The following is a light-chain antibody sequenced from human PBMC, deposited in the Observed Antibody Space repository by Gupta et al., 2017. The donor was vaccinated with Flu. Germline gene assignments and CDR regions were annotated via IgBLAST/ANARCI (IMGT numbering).Light chain of an antibody. CDR2: DND. CDR1: SSNIGINH. CDR3: ANWDDSLSAVV. V-gene: IGLV1-51*01. Sequence: QFVSTQPPSVSAAPGQKVVISCSGSSSNIGINHVSWYQVFPATAPKLLIYDNDKRPSGIPDRFAGSKSGTSATLDITGLQAGDEADYYCANWDDSLSAVVFGGGTKVAV. J-gene: IGLJ2*01.